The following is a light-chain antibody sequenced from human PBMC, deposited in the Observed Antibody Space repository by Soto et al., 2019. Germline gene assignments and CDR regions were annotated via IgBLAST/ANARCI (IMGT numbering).Light chain of an antibody. CDR1: RSISTY. J-gene: IGKJ4*01. CDR3: LQTYSAPLT. Sequence: DIQMTQSPSSLSASVGDRVTITCRASRSISTYLSWYQQRPGKAPKLLIFPPSTLQSGVPSRFSGSGSGTDFTLTISSLQSEDFATYYCLQTYSAPLTFGGGTKVE. CDR2: PPS. V-gene: IGKV1-39*01.